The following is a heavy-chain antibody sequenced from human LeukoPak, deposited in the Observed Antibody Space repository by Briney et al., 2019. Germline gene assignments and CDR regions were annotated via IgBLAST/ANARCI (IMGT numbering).Heavy chain of an antibody. CDR3: AGGAARGLGAWFDP. CDR2: INHSGST. D-gene: IGHD6-6*01. V-gene: IGHV4-34*01. Sequence: SETLSLTCAVCGGSFSGYHWSWIRQPPGKGLEWIGEINHSGSTNYNPSLKSRVTISVDTSKNQFSLKLSSVTAADTAVYYCAGGAARGLGAWFDPWGQGTLVTVSS. J-gene: IGHJ5*02. CDR1: GGSFSGYH.